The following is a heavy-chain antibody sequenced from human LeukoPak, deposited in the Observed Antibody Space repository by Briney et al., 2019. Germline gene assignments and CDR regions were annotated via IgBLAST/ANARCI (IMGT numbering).Heavy chain of an antibody. CDR1: GFTFSSYA. CDR3: AKASAYQLLIGDWFDP. Sequence: PGGSLRLSCAASGFTFSSYAMSWVRQAPGKGLEWVSAISGSGGSTYYADSVKGRFTISRDNSKNTLYLQMNSLRAEDTAVYYCAKASAYQLLIGDWFDPWGQGTLVTVSS. V-gene: IGHV3-23*01. CDR2: ISGSGGST. J-gene: IGHJ5*02. D-gene: IGHD2-2*01.